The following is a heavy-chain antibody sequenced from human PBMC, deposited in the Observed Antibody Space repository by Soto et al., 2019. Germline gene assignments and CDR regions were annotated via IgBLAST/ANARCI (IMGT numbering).Heavy chain of an antibody. V-gene: IGHV3-64D*08. CDR3: VNSVGGGELHNPNYYYYGMDV. D-gene: IGHD1-26*01. CDR2: ISSNGGST. J-gene: IGHJ6*02. Sequence: GGSLRLSCSASGFTFSSYAMHWVRQAPGKGLEYVSAISSNGGSTYYADSVKGRFTISRDNSKNTLYLQMSSLRAEDTAVYYCVNSVGGGELHNPNYYYYGMDVWGQGTTVTVSS. CDR1: GFTFSSYA.